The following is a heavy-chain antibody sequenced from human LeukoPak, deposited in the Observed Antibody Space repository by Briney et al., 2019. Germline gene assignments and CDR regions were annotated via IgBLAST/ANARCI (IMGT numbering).Heavy chain of an antibody. V-gene: IGHV1-69*05. CDR3: ARDLIYDYVWGSYRQQLYYFDY. J-gene: IGHJ4*02. CDR1: GGTYGSYA. Sequence: GASVKVSCKASGGTYGSYAISWVRQAPGQGLEWMGRIIPIFGTANYAQKFQGRVTITTDESTSTAYMELSSLRSEDTAVYYCARDLIYDYVWGSYRQQLYYFDYWGQGTLVTVSS. CDR2: IIPIFGTA. D-gene: IGHD3-16*02.